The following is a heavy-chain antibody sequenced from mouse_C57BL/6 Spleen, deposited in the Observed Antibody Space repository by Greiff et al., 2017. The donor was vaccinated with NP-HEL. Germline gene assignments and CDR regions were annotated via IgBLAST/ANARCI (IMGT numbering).Heavy chain of an antibody. CDR3: ATIYYGNPFDY. J-gene: IGHJ2*01. CDR2: INPSTGGT. D-gene: IGHD2-1*01. Sequence: VHVKQSGPELVKPGASVKISCKASGYSFTGYYMNWVKQSPEKSLEWIGEINPSTGGTTYNQKFKAKATLTVDKSSSTAYMQLKSLTSEDSAVYYCATIYYGNPFDYWGQGTTLTVSS. V-gene: IGHV1-42*01. CDR1: GYSFTGYY.